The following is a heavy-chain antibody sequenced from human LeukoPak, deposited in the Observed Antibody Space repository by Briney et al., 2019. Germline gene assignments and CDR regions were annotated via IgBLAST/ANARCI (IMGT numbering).Heavy chain of an antibody. CDR1: GYTFTSYY. J-gene: IGHJ5*02. CDR3: ARGEGSGSYFYWFDP. CDR2: INPSGGST. D-gene: IGHD1-26*01. Sequence: ASVKVSCKASGYTFTSYYMHWVRQAPGQGLEWMGIINPSGGSTSYAQKFQGRVTMTRDTSISTAYMELSGLRSDDTAVYYCARGEGSGSYFYWFDPWGQGTLVTVSS. V-gene: IGHV1-46*01.